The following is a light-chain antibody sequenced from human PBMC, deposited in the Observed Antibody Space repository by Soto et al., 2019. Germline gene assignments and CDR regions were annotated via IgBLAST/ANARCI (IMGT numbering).Light chain of an antibody. CDR2: GAS. J-gene: IGKJ1*01. V-gene: IGKV3-15*01. Sequence: EIVMTQSPATLSVSPGERATLSCRASQSVRSNLAWYQQKPGQSPRLLIYGASTRATGIPARFSGSGSGTQFTLTISSLQSEDFAVYYCQQYNNWPPAWTLGQGTKVDIK. CDR3: QQYNNWPPAWT. CDR1: QSVRSN.